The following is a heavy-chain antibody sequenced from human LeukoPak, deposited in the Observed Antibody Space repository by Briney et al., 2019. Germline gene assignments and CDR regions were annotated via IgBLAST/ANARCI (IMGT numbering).Heavy chain of an antibody. J-gene: IGHJ4*02. CDR3: ARRNLFDY. CDR1: GFTFTSYW. Sequence: GGSLRLSCAASGFTFTSYWMNWVRQAPGKGLEWVAGIKQDGSDKYYVDSVKGRFTISRDNAKNSVYLQVNSLRADDTAVYYCARRNLFDYWGQGTLVTVSS. V-gene: IGHV3-7*01. CDR2: IKQDGSDK.